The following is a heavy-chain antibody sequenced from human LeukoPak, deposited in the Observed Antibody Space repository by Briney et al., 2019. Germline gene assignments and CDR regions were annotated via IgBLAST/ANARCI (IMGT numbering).Heavy chain of an antibody. Sequence: WASVTVSCKASVYTFTNQDINWVRQATGQGLEWMGWMNPTSGNTGSAQKFQGRLTMTRDTSVSTAYMELSSLRSEDTAVYYCARGRYSSTWYVDIWGQGTLVTVSS. D-gene: IGHD6-13*01. CDR3: ARGRYSSTWYVDI. CDR1: VYTFTNQD. J-gene: IGHJ4*02. V-gene: IGHV1-8*01. CDR2: MNPTSGNT.